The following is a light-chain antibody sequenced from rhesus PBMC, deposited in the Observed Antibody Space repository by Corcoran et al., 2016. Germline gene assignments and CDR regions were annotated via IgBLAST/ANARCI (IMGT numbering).Light chain of an antibody. V-gene: IGKV1-28*01. CDR2: AAS. Sequence: DIQMTQSPSSLSASVGDTVTITCRASQGISSDLNWFQKNPGKAPKLLIYAASSLERGVPSRFSGSGSGTEFNLTISSLQPEDFAAYYCLQHNSYPFTFGPGTKLDIK. CDR1: QGISSD. CDR3: LQHNSYPFT. J-gene: IGKJ3*01.